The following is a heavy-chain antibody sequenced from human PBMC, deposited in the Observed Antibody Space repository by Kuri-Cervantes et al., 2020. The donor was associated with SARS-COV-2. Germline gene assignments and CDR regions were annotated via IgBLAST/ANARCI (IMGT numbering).Heavy chain of an antibody. D-gene: IGHD3-22*01. CDR2: INPNSGDT. V-gene: IGHV1-2*02. CDR1: GYTFTGYY. J-gene: IGHJ1*01. CDR3: APGNYYDSSGYYRDEYFQH. Sequence: ASVKVSCKASGYTFTGYYMHWVRQAPGQGLEWMGWINPNSGDTNYAQKFQGRVTMTRDTSISTAYMVLSSLRSEDTAVYYCAPGNYYDSSGYYRDEYFQHWGQGTLVTVSS.